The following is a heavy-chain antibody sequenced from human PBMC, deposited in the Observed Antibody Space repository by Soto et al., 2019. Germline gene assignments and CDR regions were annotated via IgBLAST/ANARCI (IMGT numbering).Heavy chain of an antibody. Sequence: GVSLKISCKGSGYSFTSYWIGWVRQMPGKCLEWMGIIYPGDSDTRYSPSFQGQVTISADKSISTAYLQWSSLKASDTAMYYCARVEMYYDFWSGYRQYYFDYWGQGTLVTVSS. V-gene: IGHV5-51*01. D-gene: IGHD3-3*01. CDR3: ARVEMYYDFWSGYRQYYFDY. J-gene: IGHJ4*02. CDR2: IYPGDSDT. CDR1: GYSFTSYW.